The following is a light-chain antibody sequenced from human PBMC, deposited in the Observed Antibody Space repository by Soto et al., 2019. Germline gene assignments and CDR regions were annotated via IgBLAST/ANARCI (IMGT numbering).Light chain of an antibody. CDR2: KAS. CDR1: QSISSW. CDR3: QQYDSYPLT. V-gene: IGKV1-5*03. J-gene: IGKJ4*01. Sequence: DTQMTQSPSTLSASVGDRVTITCRASQSISSWLAWYQHKPGKAPNLLIYKASSLESGVPSRFSGSGSGTEFTLTVSILQPDDFATYCCQQYDSYPLTFGRGTKVEIK.